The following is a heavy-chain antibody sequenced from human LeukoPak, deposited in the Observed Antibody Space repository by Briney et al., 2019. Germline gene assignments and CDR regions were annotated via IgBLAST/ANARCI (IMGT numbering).Heavy chain of an antibody. Sequence: SETLSLTCTVSGGSISSSSYYWGWIRQPPGKGLVWIGSIYYSGSTYYNPSLKSRVTISVDTSKNQFSLKLSSVTAADTAVYYCARHDGDYTYYFDYWGQGTLVTVSS. CDR2: IYYSGST. CDR1: GGSISSSSYY. D-gene: IGHD4-17*01. V-gene: IGHV4-39*01. CDR3: ARHDGDYTYYFDY. J-gene: IGHJ4*02.